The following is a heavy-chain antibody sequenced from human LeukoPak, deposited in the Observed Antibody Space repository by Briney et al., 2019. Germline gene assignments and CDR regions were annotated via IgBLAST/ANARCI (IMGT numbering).Heavy chain of an antibody. CDR1: GFTFSTYW. CDR2: INQDGTEK. Sequence: GGSLRLSCVASGFTFSTYWMTWVRQAPGKGLEWVANINQDGTEKNYVDSVKGRFTISRDNAKNSLYLQMNSLRAEDTAVYYCARNMGDYWGQGTLVTVSS. D-gene: IGHD2/OR15-2a*01. J-gene: IGHJ4*02. CDR3: ARNMGDY. V-gene: IGHV3-7*04.